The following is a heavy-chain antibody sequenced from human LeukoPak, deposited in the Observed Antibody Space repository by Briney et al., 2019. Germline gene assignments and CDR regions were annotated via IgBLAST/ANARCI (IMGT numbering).Heavy chain of an antibody. D-gene: IGHD6-19*01. CDR3: ARGTRYSSGWYWFDP. J-gene: IGHJ5*02. V-gene: IGHV4-59*01. Sequence: SETLSLTCAVYGGSFSGYYWSWVRQPPGKGLEWIGYIHYSGSTNYNPSLKSRVTISVDTSKNQFSLNLSSVTAADTAVYYCARGTRYSSGWYWFDPWGQGTLVTVSS. CDR2: IHYSGST. CDR1: GGSFSGYY.